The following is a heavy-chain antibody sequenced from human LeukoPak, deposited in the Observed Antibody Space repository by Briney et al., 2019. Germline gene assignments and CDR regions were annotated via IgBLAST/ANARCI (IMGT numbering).Heavy chain of an antibody. CDR3: AIPSGSFLGFYYALDV. CDR2: IIPIFGTA. V-gene: IGHV1-69*06. Sequence: GSSVKVSCKASGGTFSSYAISWVRQAPGQGLEWMGGIIPIFGTANYAQKFQGRVTMTEDTSTDTVYMELNSLRSEDAAVYYCAIPSGSFLGFYYALDVWGQGTTVTVSS. D-gene: IGHD1-26*01. CDR1: GGTFSSYA. J-gene: IGHJ6*02.